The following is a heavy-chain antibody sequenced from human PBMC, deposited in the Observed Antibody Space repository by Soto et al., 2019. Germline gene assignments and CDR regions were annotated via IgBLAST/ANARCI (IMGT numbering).Heavy chain of an antibody. V-gene: IGHV4-30-4*01. J-gene: IGHJ3*02. Sequence: SETLSLTCTVSGGSISSGDYYWSWIRQPPGKGLEWIGYIYYSGSTYYNPSLKSRVTISVDTSKNQFSLKLSSVTAADTAVYYCAADPPGDDYGDYQGAFDIWGQGTMVTVSS. D-gene: IGHD4-17*01. CDR2: IYYSGST. CDR1: GGSISSGDYY. CDR3: AADPPGDDYGDYQGAFDI.